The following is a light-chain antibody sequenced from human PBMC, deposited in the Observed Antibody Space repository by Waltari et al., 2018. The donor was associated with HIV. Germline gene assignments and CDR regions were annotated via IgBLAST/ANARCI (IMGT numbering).Light chain of an antibody. CDR2: DAR. Sequence: QSALTQPASVSGSPGQSINISCTGTNSDVGGYAYDSWYQQYPGKAPKLIIFDARNRPSGFSHRFSGSKSGNTASLAISGLQAEDEADFYCSSYASTTTSHVVFGGGTKLTVL. J-gene: IGLJ2*01. V-gene: IGLV2-14*03. CDR3: SSYASTTTSHVV. CDR1: NSDVGGYAY.